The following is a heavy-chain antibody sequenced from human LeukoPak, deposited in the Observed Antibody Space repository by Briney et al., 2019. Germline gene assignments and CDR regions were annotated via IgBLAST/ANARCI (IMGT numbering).Heavy chain of an antibody. J-gene: IGHJ4*02. Sequence: ASVKVFCKTSGYTFTDYYIHCARQAPGQGLVWMGWINPNSGETNSAQKFQGRVTMTGDTSISTAYMELRRVTSDDTAVYYCARDRDYSNTERGFDYWGQGTLVTVSS. CDR1: GYTFTDYY. CDR3: ARDRDYSNTERGFDY. V-gene: IGHV1-2*02. D-gene: IGHD4-11*01. CDR2: INPNSGET.